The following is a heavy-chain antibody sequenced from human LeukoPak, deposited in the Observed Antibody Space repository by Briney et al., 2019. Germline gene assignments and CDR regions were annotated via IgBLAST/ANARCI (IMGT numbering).Heavy chain of an antibody. V-gene: IGHV4-30-2*03. CDR3: ARQSEGIPAANVYYFDY. Sequence: PSETLSLTCTVSGGSISSGGYYWSWIRQPPGKGLEWIGYIYHSGSTYYNPSLKSRVTISVDTSKNQFSLKLSSVTAADTAVYYCARQSEGIPAANVYYFDYWGQGTLVTVSS. D-gene: IGHD2-2*01. CDR2: IYHSGST. J-gene: IGHJ4*02. CDR1: GGSISSGGYY.